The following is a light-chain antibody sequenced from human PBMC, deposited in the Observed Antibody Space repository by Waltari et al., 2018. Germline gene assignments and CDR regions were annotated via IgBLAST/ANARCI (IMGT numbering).Light chain of an antibody. CDR3: QQRDNWPT. CDR2: AAS. V-gene: IGKV3-11*01. CDR1: QGVNCY. J-gene: IGKJ4*01. Sequence: EIVLTQSPATLSLSPGERATLSCRASQGVNCYLAWYQQKPGQAPRLLIYAASNRATGIPARFSGSGSGTDFTLTISSLEPEDFAVYYCQQRDNWPTFGGGTKVEMK.